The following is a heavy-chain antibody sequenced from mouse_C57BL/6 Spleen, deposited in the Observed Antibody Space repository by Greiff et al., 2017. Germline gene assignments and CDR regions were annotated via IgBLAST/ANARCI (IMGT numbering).Heavy chain of an antibody. Sequence: QVQLKESGAELVMPGASVKLSCKASGYTFTSYWMHWVKQRPGQGLEWIGEIDPSDSYTNYNQKFKGKSTLTVDKSSSTAYMQLSSLTSEDSAVYYCAPLTGTRYFDVWGTGTTVTVSS. V-gene: IGHV1-69*01. D-gene: IGHD4-1*01. CDR3: APLTGTRYFDV. J-gene: IGHJ1*03. CDR2: IDPSDSYT. CDR1: GYTFTSYW.